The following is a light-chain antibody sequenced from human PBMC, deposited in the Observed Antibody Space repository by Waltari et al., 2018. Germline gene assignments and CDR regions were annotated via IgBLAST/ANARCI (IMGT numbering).Light chain of an antibody. Sequence: QSVLTQPPSASGSPGQSVTIPCTATSSDVGGNNQVSWYQQHPGKAPQLMIYEVNKRPSGVPDRFSGSKSGNTASLTVSGLQAEDEADYYCSSYGGSKVFGGGTKLTVL. CDR3: SSYGGSKV. J-gene: IGLJ3*02. CDR1: SSDVGGNNQ. CDR2: EVN. V-gene: IGLV2-8*01.